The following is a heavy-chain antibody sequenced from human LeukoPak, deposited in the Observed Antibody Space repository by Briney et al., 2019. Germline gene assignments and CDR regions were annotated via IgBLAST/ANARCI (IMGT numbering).Heavy chain of an antibody. J-gene: IGHJ6*03. V-gene: IGHV4-59*01. Sequence: PSETLSLTCTVSGGSISSYYWSWIRQPPGKGLEWIGYIYYSGSTNYNPSLKSRVTISVDTSKNQFSLKLSSVTAADTAVYYCARARFVATTYYYYYYMDVWGKGTTVTVSS. D-gene: IGHD5-12*01. CDR1: GGSISSYY. CDR2: IYYSGST. CDR3: ARARFVATTYYYYYYMDV.